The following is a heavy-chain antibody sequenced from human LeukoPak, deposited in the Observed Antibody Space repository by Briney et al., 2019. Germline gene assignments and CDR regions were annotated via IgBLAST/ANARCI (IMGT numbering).Heavy chain of an antibody. CDR1: GFTFSSYE. CDR3: AKGSSSSPDYDYVWGSYRYTHFDY. D-gene: IGHD3-16*02. J-gene: IGHJ4*02. Sequence: GGSLRLSCAASGFTFSSYEMNWVRQAPGKGLEWVSYISSSGSTIYYADSVKGRFTISRDNAKNSLYLQMNSLRAEDTAVYYCAKGSSSSPDYDYVWGSYRYTHFDYWGQGTLVTVSS. CDR2: ISSSGSTI. V-gene: IGHV3-48*03.